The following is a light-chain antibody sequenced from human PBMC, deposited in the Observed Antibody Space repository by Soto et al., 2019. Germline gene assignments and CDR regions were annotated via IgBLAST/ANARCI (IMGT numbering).Light chain of an antibody. CDR3: QAWDSSTAVV. CDR1: KLGDKY. V-gene: IGLV3-1*01. CDR2: QDS. J-gene: IGLJ2*01. Sequence: SYELTQPPSVSVSPGQTASITCSGDKLGDKYACWYQQKPGQSPVLVIYQDSKRPSGIPERFSGSNSGNTATLTISGTQAMDEADYYCQAWDSSTAVVFGGGTKRT.